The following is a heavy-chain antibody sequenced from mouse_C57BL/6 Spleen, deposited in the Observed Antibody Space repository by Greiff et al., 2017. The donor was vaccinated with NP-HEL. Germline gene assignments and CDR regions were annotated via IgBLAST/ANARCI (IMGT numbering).Heavy chain of an antibody. D-gene: IGHD1-1*01. CDR2: ISDGGSYT. V-gene: IGHV5-4*01. J-gene: IGHJ2*01. Sequence: EVKLVESGGGLVKPGGSLKLSCAASGFTFSSYAMSWVRQTPEKRLEWVATISDGGSYTYSPDHVKGRFTISRDNAKNNLYLQMSHLKSEDTAMYYCARDRGGSSFDYWGQGTTLTVSS. CDR3: ARDRGGSSFDY. CDR1: GFTFSSYA.